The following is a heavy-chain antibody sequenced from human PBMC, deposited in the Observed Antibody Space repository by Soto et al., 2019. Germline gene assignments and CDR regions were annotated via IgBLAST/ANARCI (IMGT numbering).Heavy chain of an antibody. CDR1: GGSINTFY. CDR2: IFSSGST. J-gene: IGHJ4*02. V-gene: IGHV4-4*07. CDR3: AREGSYSAYNFAHGIQLWSFDF. Sequence: KPSETLSLTCTVYGGSINTFYWSWVRQPAGKGLEWIGRIFSSGSTSFNPSLESRVAMSVDTSKNHFSLNLSSVTAADMAVYYCAREGSYSAYNFAHGIQLWSFDFWGQGALVTVSS. D-gene: IGHD5-12*01.